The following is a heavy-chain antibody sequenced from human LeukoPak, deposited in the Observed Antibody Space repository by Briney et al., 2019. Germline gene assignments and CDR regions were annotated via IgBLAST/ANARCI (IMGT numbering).Heavy chain of an antibody. CDR1: GYRFTSYW. D-gene: IGHD2-15*01. CDR3: ARCSGGSCYWFDP. V-gene: IGHV5-51*01. CDR2: IYAGDSDT. J-gene: IGHJ5*02. Sequence: GESLKISCKGSGYRFTSYWIAWVRQMPGKGLEWMGVIYAGDSDTRYSPSFQGQVTISVDKSISTAYLQWSSVTASDTAMYYCARCSGGSCYWFDPWGQGNLVTVSS.